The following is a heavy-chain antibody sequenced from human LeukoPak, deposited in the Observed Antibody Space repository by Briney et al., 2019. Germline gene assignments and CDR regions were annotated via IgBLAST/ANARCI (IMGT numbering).Heavy chain of an antibody. CDR2: IRHDGNAK. D-gene: IGHD3-22*01. V-gene: IGHV3-7*01. Sequence: GGSLRLSCAASGFAFSDSWMSWVRQAPGKGLEGVANIRHDGNAKYYVPSVRGRFTISRDNAKNSLYLQMNSLTDEDTAVYYCATSHDSAGNDWGQGTLVTVSS. J-gene: IGHJ4*02. CDR3: ATSHDSAGND. CDR1: GFAFSDSW.